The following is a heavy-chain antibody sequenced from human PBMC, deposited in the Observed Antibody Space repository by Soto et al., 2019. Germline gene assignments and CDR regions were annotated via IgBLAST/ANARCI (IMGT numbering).Heavy chain of an antibody. CDR1: GGTFSSYA. V-gene: IGHV1-69*13. J-gene: IGHJ6*02. D-gene: IGHD6-13*01. Sequence: SVKVSCKASGGTFSSYAISWVRQAPGQGLEWMGGIIPIFGTANYAQKFQGRVTITADESTSTAYMELSSLRSEDTAVYYCARYPIGIAAAGTSEPRHYYYGMDVWGQGTTVTVSS. CDR2: IIPIFGTA. CDR3: ARYPIGIAAAGTSEPRHYYYGMDV.